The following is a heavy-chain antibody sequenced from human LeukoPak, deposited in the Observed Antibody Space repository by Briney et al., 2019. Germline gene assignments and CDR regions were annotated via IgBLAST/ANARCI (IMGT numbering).Heavy chain of an antibody. J-gene: IGHJ6*02. CDR3: ARSRVGSGYYRAYYYYGMDV. V-gene: IGHV1-8*01. Sequence: ASVKVSCKASGYTFTSYDINWVRQATGQGLEWMGWMNPNSGNTGYAQKFQGRVTMTRNTSISTAYMELSSLRSEDTAVYYCARSRVGSGYYRAYYYYGMDVWGQGTTVTVSS. CDR2: MNPNSGNT. CDR1: GYTFTSYD. D-gene: IGHD3-22*01.